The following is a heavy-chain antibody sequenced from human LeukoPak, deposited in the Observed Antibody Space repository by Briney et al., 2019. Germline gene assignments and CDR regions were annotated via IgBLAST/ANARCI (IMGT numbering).Heavy chain of an antibody. CDR3: ARGGDSSGSIRSAFDI. J-gene: IGHJ3*02. CDR2: ISSSGIT. D-gene: IGHD3-22*01. V-gene: IGHV3-53*01. Sequence: GGSLRLSCAASGFTVSSNYMSWVRQAQGKGLEWVSVISSSGITYSADSVKGRFTISRDNSKNMVCLQMNSLRAEDTAVYYCARGGDSSGSIRSAFDIWGQGTMVTVSS. CDR1: GFTVSSNY.